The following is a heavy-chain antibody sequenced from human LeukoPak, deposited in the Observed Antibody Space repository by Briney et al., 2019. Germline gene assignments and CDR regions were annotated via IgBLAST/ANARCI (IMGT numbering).Heavy chain of an antibody. D-gene: IGHD3-3*01. Sequence: PSETLSLTCTVSGGSISSSSYYWGWIRQPPRQGLEWIWSIYYSGSTYYNPSLKSRVTISVDTSKNQFSLKLSSVTAADTAVYYCATRYDFWSGYRGNWFDPWGQGTLVTVSS. CDR3: ATRYDFWSGYRGNWFDP. J-gene: IGHJ5*02. CDR2: IYYSGST. CDR1: GGSISSSSYY. V-gene: IGHV4-39*01.